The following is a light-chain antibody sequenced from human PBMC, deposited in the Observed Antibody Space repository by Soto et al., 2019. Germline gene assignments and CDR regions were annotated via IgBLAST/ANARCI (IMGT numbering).Light chain of an antibody. CDR3: QQYHTYSLT. CDR1: QSISSW. V-gene: IGKV1-5*03. J-gene: IGKJ4*01. CDR2: KAF. Sequence: IQMTQSPSTLSASVGDRVTITCRASQSISSWLAWYQQKPGKAPKLLIYKAFSLESGVPSRFSGSGSGPEFTLTISSLQPDDFATYYCQQYHTYSLTFGGGTKVEIK.